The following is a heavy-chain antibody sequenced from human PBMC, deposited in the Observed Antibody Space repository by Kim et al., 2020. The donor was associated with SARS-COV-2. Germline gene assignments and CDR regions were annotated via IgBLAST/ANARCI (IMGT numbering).Heavy chain of an antibody. CDR3: ARGVRGHIVVVIAIRYYYGMDV. CDR1: GYIFTSYD. CDR2: MNPNSGNT. Sequence: ASVKVSCKASGYIFTSYDINWVRQATGQGLEWMGWMNPNSGNTGYAQKFQGRVTMTRNTSISTAYMELSSLRSEDTAVYYCARGVRGHIVVVIAIRYYYGMDVWGQGTTVTVSS. V-gene: IGHV1-8*01. D-gene: IGHD2-21*01. J-gene: IGHJ6*02.